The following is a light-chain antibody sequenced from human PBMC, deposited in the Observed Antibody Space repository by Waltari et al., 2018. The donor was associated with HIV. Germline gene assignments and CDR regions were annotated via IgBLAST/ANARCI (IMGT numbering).Light chain of an antibody. V-gene: IGLV1-40*01. Sequence: QSVLTPPPSVSGAPGQRVTIPCTGSPSNIGADYYVHRYQQHPGTAPKLLISGNKNRPSGVPDRFSASKSGTSASLTITGLQAEDEADYFCQSYDITLSASVVFGGGTKLTVL. CDR2: GNK. CDR1: PSNIGADYY. J-gene: IGLJ2*01. CDR3: QSYDITLSASVV.